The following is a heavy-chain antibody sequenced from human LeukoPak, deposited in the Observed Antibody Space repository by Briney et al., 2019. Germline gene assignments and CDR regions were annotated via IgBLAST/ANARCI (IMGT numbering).Heavy chain of an antibody. CDR1: GGTFINYA. CDR3: ARGVRNSGSYHVDY. V-gene: IGHV1-69*13. D-gene: IGHD1-26*01. CDR2: IIPIFGTT. Sequence: ASVKVSCKASGGTFINYAFSWVRQAPGQGLEWMGGIIPIFGTTNYAQKFQGRVTITADESTSAAYMELSSLRSEDTAVYFCARGVRNSGSYHVDYWGQGTLVTVSS. J-gene: IGHJ4*02.